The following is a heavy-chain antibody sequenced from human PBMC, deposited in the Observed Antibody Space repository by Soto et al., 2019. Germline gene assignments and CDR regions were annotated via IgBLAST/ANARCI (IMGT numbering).Heavy chain of an antibody. J-gene: IGHJ6*02. Sequence: PVESLKVSYRCSGWRLTSYLIIFVLQMPGKGLYCMWRIAPSDSYTNYSPSFQCHVTISADKSISTAYLQWSSLKASDTAMYYCARSNGRFGDLSLAYYYGMEVRRPGPTV. D-gene: IGHD3-10*01. CDR1: GWRLTSYL. CDR2: IAPSDSYT. CDR3: ARSNGRFGDLSLAYYYGMEV. V-gene: IGHV5-10-1*01.